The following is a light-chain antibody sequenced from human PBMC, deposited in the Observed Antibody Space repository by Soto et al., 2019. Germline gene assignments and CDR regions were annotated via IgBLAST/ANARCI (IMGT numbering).Light chain of an antibody. Sequence: QSALTQPASVSGSPGQSITISCTGTSSDVGGYKYVSWYQHHPGQAPKLMIHAVNSRPSGVSTRFSGSKSGNTASLTISGLQPEDEADYYCSSYTSSSTGVFSGGTKLTVL. J-gene: IGLJ3*02. CDR3: SSYTSSSTGV. CDR2: AVN. CDR1: SSDVGGYKY. V-gene: IGLV2-14*01.